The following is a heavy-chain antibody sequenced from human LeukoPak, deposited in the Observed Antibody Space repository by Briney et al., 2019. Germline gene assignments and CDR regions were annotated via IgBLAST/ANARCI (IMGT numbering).Heavy chain of an antibody. Sequence: PGGSLRLSCAASGCTFSKYAMHWVRQAPGKGLEYASAISSNGDSTYYANSVKGRFTISRDNSKNTLYLQMGSLRVEDMGVYYCAREGASSGSYSYCGQGTLVTVSS. CDR3: AREGASSGSYSY. D-gene: IGHD1-26*01. J-gene: IGHJ4*02. CDR2: ISSNGDST. CDR1: GCTFSKYA. V-gene: IGHV3-64*01.